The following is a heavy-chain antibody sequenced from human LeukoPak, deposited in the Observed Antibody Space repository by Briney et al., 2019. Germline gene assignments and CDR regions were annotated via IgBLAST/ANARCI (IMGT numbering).Heavy chain of an antibody. CDR1: GYTFTGYY. CDR3: ARVVRAYYYYYYMDV. CDR2: IIPIFGTA. J-gene: IGHJ6*03. V-gene: IGHV1-69*06. Sequence: SVKVSCKASGYTFTGYYLYWVRQAPGQGLEWMGGIIPIFGTANYAQKFQGRVTITADKSTSTAYMELSSLRSEDTAVYYCARVVRAYYYYYYMDVWGKGTTVTVSS.